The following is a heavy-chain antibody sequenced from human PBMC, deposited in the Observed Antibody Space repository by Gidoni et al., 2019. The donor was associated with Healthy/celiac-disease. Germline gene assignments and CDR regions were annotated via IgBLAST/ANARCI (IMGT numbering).Heavy chain of an antibody. J-gene: IGHJ3*02. CDR3: ARPITMVRGDNAFDI. Sequence: EVQLVQSGAEVKKPGESLKISCKGSGYSFPSYWIGWVRQMPGKGLEWMGIIYPGDSDTRYSPSFQGQVTISADKSISTAYLQWSSLKASDTAMYYCARPITMVRGDNAFDIWGQGTMVTVSS. D-gene: IGHD3-10*01. CDR1: GYSFPSYW. V-gene: IGHV5-51*03. CDR2: IYPGDSDT.